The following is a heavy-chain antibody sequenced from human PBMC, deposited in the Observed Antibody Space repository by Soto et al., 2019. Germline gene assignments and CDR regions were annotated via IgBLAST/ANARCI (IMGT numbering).Heavy chain of an antibody. J-gene: IGHJ5*02. Sequence: SVKVSCKASGGTFSSYAISWVRQAPGQGLEWMGGIIPIFGTANYAQKFQGRVTITADESTSTAYMELSSLRSEDTAVYYCARDLSGPIVVVPAATPRDNWFDPWGQGTLVTFSS. CDR1: GGTFSSYA. D-gene: IGHD2-2*01. CDR2: IIPIFGTA. V-gene: IGHV1-69*13. CDR3: ARDLSGPIVVVPAATPRDNWFDP.